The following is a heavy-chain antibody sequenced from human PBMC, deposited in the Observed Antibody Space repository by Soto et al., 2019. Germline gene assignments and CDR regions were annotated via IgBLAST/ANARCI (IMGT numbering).Heavy chain of an antibody. V-gene: IGHV1-46*01. D-gene: IGHD2-15*01. Sequence: ASVKVSCKASGYTFTTYYMHWVRQAPGQGLEWLGIINPNGGSATYAQKFQGRVTMTRDTSTSTVYLELSSLRSEDTAVYYCARAGYCSGGTCFHGNCDYWGQGTLVTVSS. J-gene: IGHJ4*02. CDR3: ARAGYCSGGTCFHGNCDY. CDR1: GYTFTTYY. CDR2: INPNGGSA.